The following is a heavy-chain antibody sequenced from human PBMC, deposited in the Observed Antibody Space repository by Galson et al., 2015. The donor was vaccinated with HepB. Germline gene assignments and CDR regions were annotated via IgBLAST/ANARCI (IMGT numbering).Heavy chain of an antibody. D-gene: IGHD1-1*01. CDR3: ARVSLGNWNYFDY. CDR2: ISYDGSNK. V-gene: IGHV3-30*04. Sequence: SLRLSCEASGFTFSSYAMHWVRQAPGKGLEWVAVISYDGSNKYYAASLKGRLTISRDNSKNTVYLQMNSLRAEDTAVYYCARVSLGNWNYFDYWGQGTLVTVSS. J-gene: IGHJ4*02. CDR1: GFTFSSYA.